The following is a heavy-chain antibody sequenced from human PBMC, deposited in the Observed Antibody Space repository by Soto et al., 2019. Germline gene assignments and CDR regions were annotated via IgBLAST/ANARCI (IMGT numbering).Heavy chain of an antibody. J-gene: IGHJ5*02. V-gene: IGHV3-33*01. CDR2: IWDDGSNK. CDR3: ARTYYYDSSGLPWFDP. CDR1: GFTFSSYG. D-gene: IGHD3-22*01. Sequence: QVQLVESGGGVVQPGRSLRLSCAASGFTFSSYGMHWVRQAPGKGVEWVAVIWDDGSNKYYADSVKGRFTISRDNSKNTLYLQMNSLRAEDTDVYYCARTYYYDSSGLPWFDPWGQGTLVTVSS.